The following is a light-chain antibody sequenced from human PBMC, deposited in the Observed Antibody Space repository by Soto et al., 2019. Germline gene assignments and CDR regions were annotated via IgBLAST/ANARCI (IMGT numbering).Light chain of an antibody. Sequence: EIVMTQSPATLSVSPGERATLSCRASQSVSSNLAWYQQKPGQAPRLLIYGASTRATGIPARFSGSGYGTDFTLTISSLQSEYFAVYYFQQYNNWLISFGQGTRLEIK. CDR1: QSVSSN. J-gene: IGKJ5*01. CDR3: QQYNNWLIS. V-gene: IGKV3-15*01. CDR2: GAS.